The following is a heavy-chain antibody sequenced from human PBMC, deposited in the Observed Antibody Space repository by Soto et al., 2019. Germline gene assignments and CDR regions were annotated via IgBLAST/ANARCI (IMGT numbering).Heavy chain of an antibody. CDR2: ISSSSSYI. CDR3: ARALYQSDPHDAFDI. J-gene: IGHJ3*02. CDR1: GFTFSSYS. D-gene: IGHD3-16*02. Sequence: GGSLRLSCAASGFTFSSYSMNWVRQAPGKGLEWVSSISSSSSYIYYADSVKGRFTISRDNAKNSLYLQMNNLRAEDTAVYYCARALYQSDPHDAFDIWGQGTMVTVSS. V-gene: IGHV3-21*01.